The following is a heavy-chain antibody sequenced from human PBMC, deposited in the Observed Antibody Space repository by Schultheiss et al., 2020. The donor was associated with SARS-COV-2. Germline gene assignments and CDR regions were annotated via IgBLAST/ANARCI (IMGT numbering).Heavy chain of an antibody. CDR3: AREWVGATDY. CDR1: GFTFSSYA. V-gene: IGHV3-23*01. Sequence: GGSLRLSCSASGFTFSSYAMAWVRQAPGKGLEWVSTISGSGTSTYYADSVKGRFTISRDNSKNTLYLQMNSLRAEDTAVYYCAREWVGATDYWGQGTLVTVSS. D-gene: IGHD1-26*01. J-gene: IGHJ4*02. CDR2: ISGSGTST.